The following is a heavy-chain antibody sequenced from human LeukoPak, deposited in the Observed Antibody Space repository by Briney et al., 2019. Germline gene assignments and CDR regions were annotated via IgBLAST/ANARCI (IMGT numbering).Heavy chain of an antibody. J-gene: IGHJ4*02. CDR1: GFTFSNYW. D-gene: IGHD1-14*01. V-gene: IGHV3-7*01. Sequence: PGGSLRLSCAASGFTFSNYWMSWVRQAPGKGLEWVANINQNGSEVYYVDSVKGRFTISRDNAKNSLYLQMNTLRAEDTALYYCARDPLTQNDYWGQGTLVTVSS. CDR3: ARDPLTQNDY. CDR2: INQNGSEV.